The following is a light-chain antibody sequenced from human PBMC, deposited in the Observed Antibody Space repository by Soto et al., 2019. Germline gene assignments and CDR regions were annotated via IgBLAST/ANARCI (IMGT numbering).Light chain of an antibody. V-gene: IGKV1-33*01. J-gene: IGKJ2*01. CDR3: QQYDNLPYT. Sequence: IQMTQSPTFPSSSLGDKVTITCQAEQDLNHYLNWYQQKPAKAPKLLIYDASNLGTGVPSRFSGSGSGTDFTFTISSLQPEDIATYYCQQYDNLPYTFGQGTKLEIK. CDR1: QDLNHY. CDR2: DAS.